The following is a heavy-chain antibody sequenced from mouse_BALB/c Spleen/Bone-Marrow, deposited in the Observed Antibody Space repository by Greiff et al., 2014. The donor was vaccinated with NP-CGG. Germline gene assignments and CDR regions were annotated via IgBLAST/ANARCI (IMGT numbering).Heavy chain of an antibody. CDR1: GYTFTSYI. Sequence: LVESGPELVKPGASVKMSCKASGYTFTSYIMHWVKQKPGQGLEWIGYINPYNDDTKYNEKFKGRATLTSDKSSSTAYMELSSLTSEDSAVYYCARSYGSPFDYWGQGTTLTVSS. D-gene: IGHD1-1*01. V-gene: IGHV1-14*01. CDR2: INPYNDDT. J-gene: IGHJ2*01. CDR3: ARSYGSPFDY.